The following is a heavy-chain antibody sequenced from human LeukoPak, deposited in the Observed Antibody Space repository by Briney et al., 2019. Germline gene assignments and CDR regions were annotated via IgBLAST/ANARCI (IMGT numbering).Heavy chain of an antibody. CDR3: AWGGMAAFDS. D-gene: IGHD3-16*01. CDR1: GFTFSDYY. Sequence: PGGSLRLSCAASGFTFSDYYMSWIRQAPGKGLEWVGYISSSGNTRYYADSVKGRFTISRDNAKNSLYLQITSLGAEDTAVYYGAWGGMAAFDSWGQGTLVTVSS. CDR2: ISSSGNTR. J-gene: IGHJ4*02. V-gene: IGHV3-11*04.